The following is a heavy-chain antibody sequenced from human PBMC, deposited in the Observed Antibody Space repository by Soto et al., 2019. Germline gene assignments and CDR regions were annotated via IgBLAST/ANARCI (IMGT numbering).Heavy chain of an antibody. D-gene: IGHD3-10*01. V-gene: IGHV1-18*04. CDR1: GYTFTSYG. J-gene: IGHJ6*02. Sequence: ASVKVSCKASGYTFTSYGISWVRQAPGQGLEWMGWISAYNGNTNYAQKLQGRVTMTTDTSTSTAYMELRSLRSDDTAVYYCARGGLYGSGSYYDYYYYGMDVWGQGTTVTVSS. CDR2: ISAYNGNT. CDR3: ARGGLYGSGSYYDYYYYGMDV.